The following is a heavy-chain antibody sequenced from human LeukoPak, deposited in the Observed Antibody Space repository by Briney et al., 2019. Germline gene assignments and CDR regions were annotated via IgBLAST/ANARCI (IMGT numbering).Heavy chain of an antibody. J-gene: IGHJ4*01. D-gene: IGHD3-9*01. CDR3: ARAPPLYFGWCYFDY. CDR2: SGSDGST. V-gene: IGHV3-23*01. Sequence: GGSLRLSCAASGFTFSSYAMSWVRQAPGKGLEWVSASGSDGSTYYADSVKGRFTISRDNSKNTLYLQMNSLRAEDTAVYYCARAPPLYFGWCYFDYWGQGTLVTVSS. CDR1: GFTFSSYA.